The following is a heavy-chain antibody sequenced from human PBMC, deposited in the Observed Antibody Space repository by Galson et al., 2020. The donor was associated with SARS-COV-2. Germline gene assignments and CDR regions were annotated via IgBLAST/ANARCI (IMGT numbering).Heavy chain of an antibody. V-gene: IGHV3-21*01. J-gene: IGHJ4*01. Sequence: GGSLRLSCAASEFTFSSYTMNWVRQAPGKGLEWVSSISTDSSYIYYADSVKGRFTISRDNAKNSLVLQMNSLRAEDTAVYYCARSPPASTSGTSIYFDYW. CDR2: ISTDSSYI. CDR1: EFTFSSYT. D-gene: IGHD3-10*01. CDR3: ARSPPASTSGTSIYFDY.